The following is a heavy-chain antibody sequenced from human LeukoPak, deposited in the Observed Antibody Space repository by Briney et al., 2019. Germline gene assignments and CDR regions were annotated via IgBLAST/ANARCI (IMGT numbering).Heavy chain of an antibody. Sequence: PSETLSLTCTVSGGSISSSSYYWGWIRQPPGKGLEWIGSIYYSGSTYYNPSLKSRVTISVDTSKNQFSLKLSSVTAADTAVYYCASGYDQLLYYWGQGTLVTVSS. V-gene: IGHV4-39*01. CDR1: GGSISSSSYY. CDR2: IYYSGST. CDR3: ASGYDQLLYY. J-gene: IGHJ4*02. D-gene: IGHD2-2*01.